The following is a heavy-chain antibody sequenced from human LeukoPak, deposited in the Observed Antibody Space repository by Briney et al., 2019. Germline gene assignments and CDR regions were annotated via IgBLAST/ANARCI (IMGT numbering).Heavy chain of an antibody. D-gene: IGHD5-12*01. Sequence: GASVKVSCKTSGYSXNNYGISWVRQAPGQGLEWMGWISAYNGNTNSAQRVQGRLVLTTDRSTNTVYMELRSLTSDDTAVYYCARDHVPRTHYSSNGLIWGQGTLVTVSS. CDR2: ISAYNGNT. CDR1: GYSXNNYG. V-gene: IGHV1-18*01. J-gene: IGHJ4*02. CDR3: ARDHVPRTHYSSNGLI.